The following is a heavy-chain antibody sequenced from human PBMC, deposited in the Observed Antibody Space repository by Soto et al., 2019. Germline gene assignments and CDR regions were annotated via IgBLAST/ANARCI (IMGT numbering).Heavy chain of an antibody. D-gene: IGHD5-12*01. CDR3: ARVSEVATNASFHFAFDI. Sequence: PSGSLRLSCAASGFTFSSYWMSWVRQAPGKGLEWVANIKQDGSEKYYVDSVKGRFTISRDNAKNSLYPQMNSLRAEDTAVYYCARVSEVATNASFHFAFDIFAQGTMVTVSS. CDR2: IKQDGSEK. V-gene: IGHV3-7*01. J-gene: IGHJ3*02. CDR1: GFTFSSYW.